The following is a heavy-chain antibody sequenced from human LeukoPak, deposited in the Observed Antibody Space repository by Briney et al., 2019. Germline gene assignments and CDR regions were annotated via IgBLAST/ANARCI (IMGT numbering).Heavy chain of an antibody. CDR1: GYTFTSYG. CDR2: ISAYNGNT. V-gene: IGHV1-18*01. CDR3: ARGAPGSDYYYYMDV. D-gene: IGHD4/OR15-4a*01. J-gene: IGHJ6*03. Sequence: ASVKVSCKASGYTFTSYGIGWVRQAPGQGLEWMGWISAYNGNTNYAQKLQGRVTMTTDTSTSTAYMELRSLRPDDTAVYYCARGAPGSDYYYYMDVWGKGTTVTVSS.